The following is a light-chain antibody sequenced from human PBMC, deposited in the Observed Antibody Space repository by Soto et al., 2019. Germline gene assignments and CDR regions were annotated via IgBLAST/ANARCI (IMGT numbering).Light chain of an antibody. CDR3: QQSYSIPIT. CDR2: AAS. J-gene: IGKJ5*01. V-gene: IGKV1-39*01. Sequence: DIQMTQSPSSLSASVVDRVTITCRASESISSHLNWYQQKSGRAPQLLIHAASTLQTGVPSRFSGSGSGTDFTLTISSLQPEDFATYHCQQSYSIPITFGQGTRLEI. CDR1: ESISSH.